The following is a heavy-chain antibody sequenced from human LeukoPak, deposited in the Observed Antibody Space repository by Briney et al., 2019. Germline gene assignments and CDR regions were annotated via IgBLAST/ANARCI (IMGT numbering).Heavy chain of an antibody. D-gene: IGHD2/OR15-2a*01. V-gene: IGHV4-34*01. Sequence: SETLSLSCAVYGGSFSGYQWTWVRQSPGMGLEWIGEINPSGRTNYNPSLKSRVIISVDTSKNQFSLRLSSGTAADTAIYYRARALTFPDFYYYMDVWGEGTTVTVSS. CDR2: INPSGRT. CDR1: GGSFSGYQ. CDR3: ARALTFPDFYYYMDV. J-gene: IGHJ6*03.